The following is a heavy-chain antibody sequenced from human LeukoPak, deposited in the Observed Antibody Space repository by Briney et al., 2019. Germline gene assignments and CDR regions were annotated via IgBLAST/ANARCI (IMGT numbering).Heavy chain of an antibody. CDR3: ARHSSGRDGYIDEAFDI. Sequence: PSETLSLTCTVSGGSISSSSYYWGWVRQPPGKGREWLGSIYYSGSTYYNPSLKSRVTISVDTSKNQFSLKLSSVTAADTAVYYCARHSSGRDGYIDEAFDIWGQGTMVTVSS. CDR1: GGSISSSSYY. V-gene: IGHV4-39*01. CDR2: IYYSGST. D-gene: IGHD5-24*01. J-gene: IGHJ3*02.